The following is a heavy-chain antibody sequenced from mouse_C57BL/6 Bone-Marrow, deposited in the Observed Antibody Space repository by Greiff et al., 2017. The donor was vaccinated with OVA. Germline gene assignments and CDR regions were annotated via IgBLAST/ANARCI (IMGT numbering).Heavy chain of an antibody. Sequence: EVMLVESGGGLVQPGGSLKLSCAASGFTFSDYGMAWVRQAPRKGPEWVAFISNLAYSIYYADTVTGRFTISRENAKNTLYLEMSSLRSEDTAMYYCARLGLRRGFAYWGQGTLVTVSA. CDR3: ARLGLRRGFAY. CDR1: GFTFSDYG. J-gene: IGHJ3*01. V-gene: IGHV5-15*04. D-gene: IGHD2-4*01. CDR2: ISNLAYSI.